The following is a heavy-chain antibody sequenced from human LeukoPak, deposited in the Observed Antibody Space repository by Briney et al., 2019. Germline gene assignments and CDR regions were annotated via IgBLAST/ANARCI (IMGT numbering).Heavy chain of an antibody. D-gene: IGHD1-1*01. CDR3: ARGNYDYYYYMDV. CDR1: GGSISSYY. V-gene: IGHV4-59*01. Sequence: PSETLSLTCTVSGGSISSYYWSWIRQPPGKGLEWIGYIYCSGSTNYNPSLKSRVTISVDTSKNQFSLKLSSVTAADTAVYYCARGNYDYYYYMDVWGKGTTVTVSS. CDR2: IYCSGST. J-gene: IGHJ6*03.